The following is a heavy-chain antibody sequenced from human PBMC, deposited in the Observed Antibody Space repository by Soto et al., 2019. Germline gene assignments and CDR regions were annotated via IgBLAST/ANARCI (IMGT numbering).Heavy chain of an antibody. J-gene: IGHJ4*02. CDR3: ARDSAPYSYDPRHSLDY. CDR2: ISAYNGNR. D-gene: IGHD5-18*01. V-gene: IGHV1-18*01. Sequence: QVHLVQSGAEVRKPGPSVKVSCKASGYTFTSYGLSWVRQAPGQGLEWVGWISAYNGNRYYAQKLQGRVTMTTDSSTGTALMELRTLRSDDTAVYYCARDSAPYSYDPRHSLDYWGQGTLVTVSS. CDR1: GYTFTSYG.